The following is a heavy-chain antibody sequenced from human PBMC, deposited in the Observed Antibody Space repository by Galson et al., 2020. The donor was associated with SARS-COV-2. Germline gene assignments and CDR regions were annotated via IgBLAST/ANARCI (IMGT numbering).Heavy chain of an antibody. CDR2: ISSSGSTI. J-gene: IGHJ6*02. CDR1: GFTFSSYE. D-gene: IGHD2-2*01. Sequence: GGSLRLSCAASGFTFSSYEMHWLRHAPAQGLEWVSSISSSGSTIYYADPVKGRFTISRDNAKNSLYLQMNSLRAEDTAVYYCARDDIRQLHYYYYGMDVWGQGTTVTVSS. V-gene: IGHV3-48*03. CDR3: ARDDIRQLHYYYYGMDV.